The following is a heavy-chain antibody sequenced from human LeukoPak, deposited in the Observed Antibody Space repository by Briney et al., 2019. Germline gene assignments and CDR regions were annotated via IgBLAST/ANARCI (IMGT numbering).Heavy chain of an antibody. V-gene: IGHV1-2*02. CDR1: GYTFTAYH. J-gene: IGHJ1*01. Sequence: ASVKFSCKATGYTFTAYHLHWVRLAPGQGLEWMGWINPNSGGTNYAQKFQDRVTMTRDTSTSTAYMELSRLRSDDAAVYYCARVFDNWNYGRYAEYFQHWGQGTLVTVSS. CDR2: INPNSGGT. D-gene: IGHD1-7*01. CDR3: ARVFDNWNYGRYAEYFQH.